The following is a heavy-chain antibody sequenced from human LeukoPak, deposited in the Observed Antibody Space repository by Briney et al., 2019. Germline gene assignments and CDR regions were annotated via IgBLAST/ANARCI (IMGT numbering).Heavy chain of an antibody. V-gene: IGHV4-34*01. Sequence: SETLSLTCTVYGGSFSGYYWGWIRQPPGKGLEWIGEINHSGSTNYNPSLKSRITISRDPSKNQISLEMKSVTAADTAVYYCARDRSGSYYTFDIWGQGTMVTVSS. J-gene: IGHJ3*02. D-gene: IGHD1-26*01. CDR1: GGSFSGYY. CDR3: ARDRSGSYYTFDI. CDR2: INHSGST.